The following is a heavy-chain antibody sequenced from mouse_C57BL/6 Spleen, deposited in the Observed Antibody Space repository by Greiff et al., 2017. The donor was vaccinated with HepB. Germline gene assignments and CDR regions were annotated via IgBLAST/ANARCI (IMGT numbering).Heavy chain of an antibody. CDR2: INPNYGTT. CDR1: GYSFTDYH. V-gene: IGHV1-39*01. Sequence: VQLKQSGPELVKPGASVKISCKASGYSFTDYHMNWVKQSNGKSLEWIGVINPNYGTTSYNQKFKGKATLTVDQSSSTAYMQLNSLTSEDSAVYYCARTIYYGYDGDFDYWSQGNTLTVAS. J-gene: IGHJ2*01. CDR3: ARTIYYGYDGDFDY. D-gene: IGHD2-2*01.